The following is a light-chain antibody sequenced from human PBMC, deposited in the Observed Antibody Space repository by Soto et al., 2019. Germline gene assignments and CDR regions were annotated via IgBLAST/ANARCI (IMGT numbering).Light chain of an antibody. CDR1: QSVNNQ. J-gene: IGKJ5*01. CDR2: GAS. CDR3: QQGGNWPLT. V-gene: IGKV3-15*01. Sequence: EILMTQSPGTLSVSPGERVTLSCRATQSVNNQLVWYQQKPGQSPRLLIYGASTRATDVPARFSGSGSGTDFTLTISSLEPEDFAVYYCQQGGNWPLTFGQGTRLEIK.